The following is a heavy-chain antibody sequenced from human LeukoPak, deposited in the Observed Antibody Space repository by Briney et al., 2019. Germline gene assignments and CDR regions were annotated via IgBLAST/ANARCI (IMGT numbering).Heavy chain of an antibody. CDR2: ISYDGSNK. D-gene: IGHD3-16*02. Sequence: GGSLRLSCAASGFTFSSYGMHWVRQAPGKGLEWVAVISYDGSNKYYADSVKGRFTISRDNSKNTLYLQMNSLRAEDTAVYYCAKDRRGGYPVGYYFDYWGQGTLVTVSS. CDR1: GFTFSSYG. V-gene: IGHV3-30*18. J-gene: IGHJ4*02. CDR3: AKDRRGGYPVGYYFDY.